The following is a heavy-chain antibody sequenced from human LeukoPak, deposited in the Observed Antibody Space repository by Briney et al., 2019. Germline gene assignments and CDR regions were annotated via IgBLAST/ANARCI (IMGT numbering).Heavy chain of an antibody. CDR1: GGSISSSSYY. Sequence: SSETLSLTYTVSGGSISSSSYYWGWIRQPPGKGLEWIGRIYYSGSTYYNPSRKSRVTISGDTSKNQFSLKLSSVTAADTAVYYCARSLIYSGYDYYFDYWGQGTLVTVS. J-gene: IGHJ4*02. V-gene: IGHV4-39*01. CDR3: ARSLIYSGYDYYFDY. CDR2: IYYSGST. D-gene: IGHD5-12*01.